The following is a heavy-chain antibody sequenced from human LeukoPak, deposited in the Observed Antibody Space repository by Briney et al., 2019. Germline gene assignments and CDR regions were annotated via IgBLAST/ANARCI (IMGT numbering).Heavy chain of an antibody. J-gene: IGHJ4*02. D-gene: IGHD5-18*01. V-gene: IGHV3-21*01. CDR1: GFTFSSYS. CDR3: ARDEGDTAMVDY. CDR2: ISSSSSYI. Sequence: GGSLRLSCAASGFTFSSYSMNWVRQAPGKGLEWVSYISSSSSYIYYADSVKGRFTISRDNAKNSLYLQMNSLRAEDTAVYYCARDEGDTAMVDYWGQGTLVTVSS.